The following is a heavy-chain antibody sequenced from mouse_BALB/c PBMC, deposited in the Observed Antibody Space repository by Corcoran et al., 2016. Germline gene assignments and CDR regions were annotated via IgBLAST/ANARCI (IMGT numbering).Heavy chain of an antibody. CDR2: FDPENGNT. CDR3: ASIYYDYAWFAY. CDR1: GFNIKDYY. D-gene: IGHD2-4*01. J-gene: IGHJ3*01. V-gene: IGHV14-1*02. Sequence: EVQLQQSGAELVRPGALVKLSCKAYGFNIKDYYMHWVKQRPEQGLEWIGWFDPENGNTIYDPKFQGKASITADTSSNTAYLQLSRLTSEDTAVYYCASIYYDYAWFAYWVQGTLVTVSA.